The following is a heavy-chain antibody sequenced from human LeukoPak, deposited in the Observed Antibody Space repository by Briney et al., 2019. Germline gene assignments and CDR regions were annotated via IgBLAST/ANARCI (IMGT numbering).Heavy chain of an antibody. CDR1: GFTFGNYG. V-gene: IGHV3-30*18. Sequence: GGSLRLSCAASGFTFGNYGMHWVHQAPGKGLEWVAIISYDGSSKYYGDSVRGRFTISRDNSKNTLFLEMNSLRREDSALYYCAKNYGGNSFYCDSWGQGTLVTVSS. CDR2: ISYDGSSK. D-gene: IGHD4-23*01. CDR3: AKNYGGNSFYCDS. J-gene: IGHJ4*02.